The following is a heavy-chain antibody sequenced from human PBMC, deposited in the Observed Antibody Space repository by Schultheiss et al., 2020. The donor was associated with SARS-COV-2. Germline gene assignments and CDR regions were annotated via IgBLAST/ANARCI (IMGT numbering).Heavy chain of an antibody. V-gene: IGHV4-38-2*01. CDR3: ARHRPGDRTIFGVAKGFEY. D-gene: IGHD3-3*01. CDR1: GYSISSGHF. J-gene: IGHJ4*02. CDR2: IHHGGST. Sequence: SETLSLTCAVSGYSISSGHFWGWMRQPPGKGLEWIGTIHHGGSTYYNPSLKSRVTISVDTSKNQFSLKLSSVTAADTAVYYCARHRPGDRTIFGVAKGFEYWGQGTLVTVSS.